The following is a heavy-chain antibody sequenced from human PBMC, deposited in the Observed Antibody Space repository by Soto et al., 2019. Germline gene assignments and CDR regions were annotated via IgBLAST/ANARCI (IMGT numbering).Heavy chain of an antibody. V-gene: IGHV4-34*01. CDR1: GGSFSGYY. CDR2: INHSGST. J-gene: IGHJ4*02. CDR3: ARVCGYSYGSDY. Sequence: QVQLQQWGAGLLKPSETLSLTCAVYGGSFSGYYWSWIRQPPGKGLEWIGEINHSGSTNYNPSLKSRXXIXVXXSKNQFSLKLSSVTAADTAVYYCARVCGYSYGSDYWGQGTLVTVSS. D-gene: IGHD5-18*01.